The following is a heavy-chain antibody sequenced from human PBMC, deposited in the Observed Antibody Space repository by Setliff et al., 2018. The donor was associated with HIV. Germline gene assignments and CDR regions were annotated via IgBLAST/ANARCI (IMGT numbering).Heavy chain of an antibody. CDR2: IYTSGST. CDR3: ATHVLQFLEWLSHFDY. J-gene: IGHJ4*02. CDR1: GGSISSGSYF. V-gene: IGHV4-61*02. D-gene: IGHD3-3*01. Sequence: LSLTCTVSGGSISSGSYFWTWIRQPAGKGLEWIGRIYTSGSTNYNPSLNSRVTMSVDTSKNQFSLKLYSVTAADTAVYYCATHVLQFLEWLSHFDYWGQGTLVTVSS.